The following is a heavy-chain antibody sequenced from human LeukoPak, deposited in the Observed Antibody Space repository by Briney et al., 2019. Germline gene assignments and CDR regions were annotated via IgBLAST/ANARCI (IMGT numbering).Heavy chain of an antibody. CDR2: IIPIIGIA. V-gene: IGHV1-69*04. Sequence: SVKVSCKASGCTFSSYSISWVRQAPGQGLEWMGRIIPIIGIANYAQKFQGRVTITTDTSTSTAYMELSSLRSGDTAVYYCARDRIQLWSDESWGEGTLVTVSS. CDR1: GCTFSSYS. D-gene: IGHD5-18*01. CDR3: ARDRIQLWSDES. J-gene: IGHJ4*02.